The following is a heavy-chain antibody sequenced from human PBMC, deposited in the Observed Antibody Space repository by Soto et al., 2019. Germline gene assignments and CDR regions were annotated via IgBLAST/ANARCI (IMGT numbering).Heavy chain of an antibody. Sequence: QVQLVQSGAEVKKPGSSVKVSCKASGGTFSSYAISWVRQAPGQGLEWMGGIIPIFGTANYAQKFQGRLKMTADEPTGTAYRLPGSQTAEDTAVYYCGIQLALYSSSPGSYCGQGTLVAVSS. J-gene: IGHJ4*02. V-gene: IGHV1-69*01. D-gene: IGHD6-6*01. CDR1: GGTFSSYA. CDR2: IIPIFGTA. CDR3: GIQLALYSSSPGSY.